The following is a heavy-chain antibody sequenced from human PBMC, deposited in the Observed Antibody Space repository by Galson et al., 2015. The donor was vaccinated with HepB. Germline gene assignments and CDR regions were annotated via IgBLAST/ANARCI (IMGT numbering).Heavy chain of an antibody. CDR3: ARDGGITFGGVMGSGDYYYYYMDV. V-gene: IGHV1-18*01. CDR2: ISAYNGNT. J-gene: IGHJ6*03. Sequence: SVKVSCKASGYTFTSYGISWVRQAPGQGLEWMGWISAYNGNTNYAQKLQGRVTMTTDTSTSTAYMELRSLRSDDTAVYYCARDGGITFGGVMGSGDYYYYYMDVWGKGTTVTVSS. CDR1: GYTFTSYG. D-gene: IGHD3-16*01.